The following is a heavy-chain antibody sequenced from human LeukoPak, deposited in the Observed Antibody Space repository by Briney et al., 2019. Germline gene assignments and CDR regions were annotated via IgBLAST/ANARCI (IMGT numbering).Heavy chain of an antibody. CDR3: AKDVKWSITTRPPYRAL. CDR2: ISGSGGNT. V-gene: IGHV3-23*01. CDR1: GFTFSNFA. Sequence: GSLKLSCEASGFTFSNFAMSWVRQAPGKGLEWVSDISGSGGNTKYADSVKGRFTISRDNSKNTLYLKMNSLSVGDTAVYFCAKDVKWSITTRPPYRALWRQGTLVTVSS. D-gene: IGHD2-8*01. J-gene: IGHJ4*02.